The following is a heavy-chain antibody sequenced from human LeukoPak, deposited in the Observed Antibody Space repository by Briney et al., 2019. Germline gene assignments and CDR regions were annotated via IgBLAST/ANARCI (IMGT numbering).Heavy chain of an antibody. CDR2: ISWNSGSI. Sequence: GRSLRLSCAGSGFIFNNYAMHWVRQPPGKGLGWVSGISWNSGSIDYADSVKGRFTISRDNAKNSLYLQMNSLRVEDTAFYYCAKDNRRHYTSGPNPDSLHWGQGALVTVSS. D-gene: IGHD6-19*01. CDR1: GFIFNNYA. CDR3: AKDNRRHYTSGPNPDSLH. V-gene: IGHV3-9*01. J-gene: IGHJ4*02.